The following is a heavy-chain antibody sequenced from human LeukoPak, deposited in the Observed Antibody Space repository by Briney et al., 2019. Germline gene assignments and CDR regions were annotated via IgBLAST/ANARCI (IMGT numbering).Heavy chain of an antibody. V-gene: IGHV3-23*01. CDR2: ISPRGGGT. D-gene: IGHD7-27*01. Sequence: GGSLRLSCADSGFTFSNYNMNWVRQAPGKGLEWLSGISPRGGGTYYADSVKVRFTISRDDSKNMLSLQMNSLRVEDTAVYYCARDLAWGAFDYWGQGALVTVSS. CDR1: GFTFSNYN. J-gene: IGHJ4*02. CDR3: ARDLAWGAFDY.